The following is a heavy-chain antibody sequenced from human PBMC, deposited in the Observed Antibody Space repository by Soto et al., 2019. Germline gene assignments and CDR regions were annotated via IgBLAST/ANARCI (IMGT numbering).Heavy chain of an antibody. D-gene: IGHD5-12*01. CDR1: GFTFSSYA. J-gene: IGHJ4*02. CDR2: ISGSGGST. CDR3: AKDPKRWLQTAFDY. Sequence: RLSCAASGFTFSSYAMIWVRQAPGKGLEWVSAISGSGGSTYYADSVKGRFTISRDNSKNTLYLQMNSLRAEDTAVYYCAKDPKRWLQTAFDYWGQGTLVTVSS. V-gene: IGHV3-23*01.